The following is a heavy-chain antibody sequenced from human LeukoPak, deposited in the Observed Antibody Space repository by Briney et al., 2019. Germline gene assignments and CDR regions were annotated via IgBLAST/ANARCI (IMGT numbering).Heavy chain of an antibody. J-gene: IGHJ4*02. CDR1: GYTFTGYN. V-gene: IGHV1-2*02. CDR3: ARGFHDHIWTLHS. D-gene: IGHD3-9*01. CDR2: ISPNSADT. Sequence: ASVKVSCKASGYTFTGYNMHWVRQAPGQGLEWMGWISPNSADTHYAQKFQGRVTMTGDTSISTAYMELSRLRSEDTAIYYCARGFHDHIWTLHSWGRGTLVTVSS.